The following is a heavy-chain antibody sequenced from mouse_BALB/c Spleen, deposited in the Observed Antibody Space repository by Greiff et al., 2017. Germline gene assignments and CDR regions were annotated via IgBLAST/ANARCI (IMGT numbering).Heavy chain of an antibody. CDR2: IYWDDDK. J-gene: IGHJ4*01. D-gene: IGHD2-4*01. V-gene: IGHV8-12*01. CDR1: GFSLSTSGMG. Sequence: QVTLKESGPGILQPSQTLSLTCSFSGFSLSTSGMGVSWIRQPSGTGLEWLAHIYWDDDKRYNPSLKSRLTISKDTSRNQVFLKITSVDTADTATDYCARSRDYGYAMDYWGQGTSVTVSS. CDR3: ARSRDYGYAMDY.